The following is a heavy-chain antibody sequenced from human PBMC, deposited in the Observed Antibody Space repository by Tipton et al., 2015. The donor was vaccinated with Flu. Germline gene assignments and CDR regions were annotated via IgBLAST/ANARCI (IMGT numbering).Heavy chain of an antibody. CDR2: IDRSGIT. CDR3: ASHSYSRGRAGH. D-gene: IGHD4-11*01. Sequence: PGLVKPSETLSLTCSVSGGSISSSSYFWGWIRQPPGKGLEWIGSIDRSGITYYNASLKSRVTISVDTSKNQVPLKLSSVTAADTAVFYCASHSYSRGRAGHWGQGTLVTVSS. CDR1: GGSISSSSYF. V-gene: IGHV4-39*06. J-gene: IGHJ4*02.